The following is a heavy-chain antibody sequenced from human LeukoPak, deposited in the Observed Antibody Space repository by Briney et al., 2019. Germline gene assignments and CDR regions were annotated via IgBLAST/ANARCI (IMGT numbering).Heavy chain of an antibody. V-gene: IGHV4-34*01. CDR3: ARARHGGDLDY. J-gene: IGHJ4*02. CDR2: INDSGRS. CDR1: GGSFSGYY. D-gene: IGHD2-21*02. Sequence: SETLSLTCGVYGGSFSGYYWSWIRQPPGKGLEWIGEINDSGRSNYKSSLKSRVTISEDTSKNQFSLKLSSVTAADTAVYYCARARHGGDLDYWGQGTLVTVSS.